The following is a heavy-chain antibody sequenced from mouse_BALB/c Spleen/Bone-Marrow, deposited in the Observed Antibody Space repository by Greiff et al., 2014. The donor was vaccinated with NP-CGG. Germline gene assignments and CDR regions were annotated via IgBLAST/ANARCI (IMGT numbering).Heavy chain of an antibody. D-gene: IGHD5-5*01. CDR3: ARVYLWYFDV. CDR2: IWAGGST. J-gene: IGHJ1*01. Sequence: VKLVESGPGLVAPSQCLSITCTVSGFSLTSYGVHWVRQPPGKGLEWLGVIWAGGSTNYYSALMSRLSISKDNSKSQVFLKMNSLQSDDTAMYYCARVYLWYFDVWGAGTTVTVSS. CDR1: GFSLTSYG. V-gene: IGHV2-9*02.